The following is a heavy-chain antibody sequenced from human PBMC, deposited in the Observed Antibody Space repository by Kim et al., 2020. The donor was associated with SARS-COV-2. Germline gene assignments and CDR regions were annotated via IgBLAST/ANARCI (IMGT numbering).Heavy chain of an antibody. V-gene: IGHV3-23*01. CDR2: ISGSGGST. D-gene: IGHD2-8*01. CDR1: GFTFSSYA. Sequence: GGSLRLSCAASGFTFSSYAMSWVRQAPGKGLEWVSAISGSGGSTYYADSVKGRFTISRDDSKNTLYLQMNSLRAEDTAVYYCAKDTYCTNGVCYKNWFDPWGQGTLVTVSS. CDR3: AKDTYCTNGVCYKNWFDP. J-gene: IGHJ5*02.